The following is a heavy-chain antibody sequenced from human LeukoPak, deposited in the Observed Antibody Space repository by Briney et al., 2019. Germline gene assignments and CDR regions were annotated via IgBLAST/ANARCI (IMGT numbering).Heavy chain of an antibody. CDR2: ISYDGGNK. CDR1: GFTFSGYA. CDR3: ARVATTSFDY. J-gene: IGHJ4*02. V-gene: IGHV3-30*04. D-gene: IGHD1-26*01. Sequence: GRSLRLSCAASGFTFSGYAMHWVRQAPGKGLQWVVVISYDGGNKYYADSVKGRFTISRDNSKNTMYLQMNSLRAEDTAVYYCARVATTSFDYWGQGTRVTVSS.